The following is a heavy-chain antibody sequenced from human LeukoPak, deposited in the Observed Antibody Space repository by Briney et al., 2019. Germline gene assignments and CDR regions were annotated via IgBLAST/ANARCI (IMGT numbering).Heavy chain of an antibody. J-gene: IGHJ4*02. V-gene: IGHV1-2*02. CDR3: ARDFLVAAAGTGGY. Sequence: ASVKVSCKASGYTFTGYYMHWVRQAPGQGLEWMGWINPNSGGTNYAQKFQGRVTMTRDTSISTAYMELSRLRSDDTAVYYCARDFLVAAAGTGGYWGQGTLVTVSS. D-gene: IGHD6-13*01. CDR1: GYTFTGYY. CDR2: INPNSGGT.